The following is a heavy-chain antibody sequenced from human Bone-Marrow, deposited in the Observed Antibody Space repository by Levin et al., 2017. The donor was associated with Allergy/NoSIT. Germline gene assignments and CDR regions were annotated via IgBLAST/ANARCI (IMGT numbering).Heavy chain of an antibody. CDR3: VRGAGNYLDYYYYGMDV. V-gene: IGHV3-72*01. CDR1: GFTFSDHY. D-gene: IGHD1-26*01. Sequence: GGSLRLSCAASGFTFSDHYMDWVRQAPGKGLEWVGRIRNKANSYTTEYAASVKGRFTISRDDSKNSVHLQMNTLKTDDTAVYYCVRGAGNYLDYYYYGMDVWGQGTTVTVSS. CDR2: IRNKANSYTT. J-gene: IGHJ6*02.